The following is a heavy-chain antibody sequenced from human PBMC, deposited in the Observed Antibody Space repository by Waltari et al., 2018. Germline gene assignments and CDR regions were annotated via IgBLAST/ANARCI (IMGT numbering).Heavy chain of an antibody. CDR2: IIPILGTA. D-gene: IGHD1-1*01. Sequence: QVQLVQSGAEVKKPGSSVKVSCKASGGTFSSYAISWVRQAPGQGLEWMGGIIPILGTANYAQKFQGRVTITADESTSTAYMELSSLRSEDTAVYYCARAWNDEGLDYYYGMDVWGQGTTVTVSS. V-gene: IGHV1-69*12. CDR1: GGTFSSYA. CDR3: ARAWNDEGLDYYYGMDV. J-gene: IGHJ6*02.